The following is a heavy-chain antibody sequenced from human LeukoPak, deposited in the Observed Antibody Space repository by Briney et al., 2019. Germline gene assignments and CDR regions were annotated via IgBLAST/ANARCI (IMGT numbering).Heavy chain of an antibody. Sequence: ASVKVSCKASGYTFIGYYMHWVRQAPGQGLEWMGRINPNSGATKYAQKFEGRVTMTRDTTSNTAYMELSRLRSDDTAVYYCARDSYRRILTTLGADYTSHLDHWAQGTLVTVSS. D-gene: IGHD2-15*01. CDR2: INPNSGAT. J-gene: IGHJ5*02. V-gene: IGHV1-2*06. CDR3: ARDSYRRILTTLGADYTSHLDH. CDR1: GYTFIGYY.